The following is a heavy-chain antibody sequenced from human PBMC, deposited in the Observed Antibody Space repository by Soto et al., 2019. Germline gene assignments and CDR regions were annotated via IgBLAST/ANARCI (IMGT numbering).Heavy chain of an antibody. V-gene: IGHV3-48*02. CDR3: ARXMGACSDSSCYPGPYDS. CDR2: ITSKSTTI. Sequence: PGESLRLSCAASGFTFTSYSMNWVRQAPGQGLEWVSYITSKSTTIKYADSVKGRFTVSRDNAKNSLYLQLNSLRDEDTAVYYCARXMGACSDSSCYPGPYDSWGQGTLVTVSS. D-gene: IGHD3-16*01. CDR1: GFTFTSYS. J-gene: IGHJ5*02.